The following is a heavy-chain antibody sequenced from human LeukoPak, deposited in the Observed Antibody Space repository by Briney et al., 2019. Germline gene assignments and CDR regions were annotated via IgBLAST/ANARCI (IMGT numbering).Heavy chain of an antibody. Sequence: KPSQTLSLTCAISGDSVSSNSAAWNWNRQSPSRGLEWLGSTYYRSKWYNDYAVSVESRITVNPDTSKNQFSLQLNSVTPEDTAVSYCARGYSYGFDYWGQGTLVTVSS. CDR1: GDSVSSNSAA. V-gene: IGHV6-1*01. D-gene: IGHD5-18*01. CDR3: ARGYSYGFDY. J-gene: IGHJ4*02. CDR2: TYYRSKWYN.